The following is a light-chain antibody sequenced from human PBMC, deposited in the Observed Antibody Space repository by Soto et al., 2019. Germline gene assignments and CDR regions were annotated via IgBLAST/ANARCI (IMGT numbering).Light chain of an antibody. CDR1: QGIRND. Sequence: DIQMTQSPSSLSASVGDRVTITCRASQGIRNDLTWYQQKPGTATKRLIYAASSLQSGVPSRFSGTGSGTEFTLTINSLQPEDFATYYCLQHNSLPLTFGQGTKVEIK. J-gene: IGKJ2*01. V-gene: IGKV1-17*01. CDR3: LQHNSLPLT. CDR2: AAS.